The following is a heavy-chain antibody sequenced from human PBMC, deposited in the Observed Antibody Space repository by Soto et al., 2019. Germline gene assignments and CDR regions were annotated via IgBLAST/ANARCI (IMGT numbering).Heavy chain of an antibody. V-gene: IGHV4-30-4*01. J-gene: IGHJ4*02. D-gene: IGHD3-22*01. CDR1: GAPISSGDYY. Sequence: SETLSLTCTVSGAPISSGDYYWSWVRQAPGKGLEWVGYIYYSGSTYYNPSLKSRVTISVDTSKNQFSLKLSSVTAADTAVYYCARGHTHYYDSSGSFDYWGQGTLVTVSS. CDR3: ARGHTHYYDSSGSFDY. CDR2: IYYSGST.